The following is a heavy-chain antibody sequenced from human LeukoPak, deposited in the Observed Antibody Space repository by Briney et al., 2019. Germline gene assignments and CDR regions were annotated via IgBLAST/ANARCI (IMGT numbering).Heavy chain of an antibody. Sequence: GGSLRLSCAASGYTFSSYGMHWVRQAPGKGLEWVAVISYDGSNKYYADSVKGRFTISRDNSKNTLYLQMNSLRAEDTAVYYCARDYEYYFDYWGQGTLVTVSS. D-gene: IGHD5-12*01. V-gene: IGHV3-30*03. CDR2: ISYDGSNK. CDR3: ARDYEYYFDY. J-gene: IGHJ4*02. CDR1: GYTFSSYG.